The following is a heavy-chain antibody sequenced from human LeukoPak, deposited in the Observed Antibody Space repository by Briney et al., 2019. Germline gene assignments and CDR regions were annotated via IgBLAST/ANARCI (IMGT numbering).Heavy chain of an antibody. V-gene: IGHV1-2*02. CDR1: GYTFTGYY. D-gene: IGHD6-13*01. CDR2: INPNIDDT. J-gene: IGHJ4*02. Sequence: GASVKVSCKASGYTFTGYYIHWVRQAPGQGLQWMGWINPNIDDTNYAQKFQGRVTMTRDTSINTAYMELSTLRADDTAMYYCARGDSSSWYYFDHWGQGTLVTVSS. CDR3: ARGDSSSWYYFDH.